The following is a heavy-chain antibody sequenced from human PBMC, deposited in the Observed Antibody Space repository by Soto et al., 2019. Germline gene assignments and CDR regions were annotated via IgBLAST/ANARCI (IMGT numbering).Heavy chain of an antibody. CDR1: GFTFSSYA. J-gene: IGHJ4*02. D-gene: IGHD1-26*01. CDR2: ISGSGGST. CDR3: ARRGSGSYYDY. V-gene: IGHV3-23*01. Sequence: ELQLLESGGGLGQPGGSLRLSCAASGFTFSSYAMRWVRQAPVKGLEWVSAISGSGGSTYYADSVKGRFTISRDNSKNTLYLQMIRLSAEDTAVYYWARRGSGSYYDYWGQGTLVTVSS.